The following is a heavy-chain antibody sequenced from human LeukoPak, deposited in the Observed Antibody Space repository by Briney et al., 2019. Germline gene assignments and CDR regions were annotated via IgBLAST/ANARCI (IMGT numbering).Heavy chain of an antibody. D-gene: IGHD2-2*01. V-gene: IGHV4-59*12. CDR1: GGSISSYY. Sequence: PSETLSLTCTVSGGSISSYYWSWIRQPPGKGLEWIGYIYYSGSTNYNPSLKSRVTISVDTSKNQFSLKLSSVTAADAAVYYCARDLGLYCSSTSCLLGDYYYYGMDVWGKGTTVTVSS. J-gene: IGHJ6*04. CDR3: ARDLGLYCSSTSCLLGDYYYYGMDV. CDR2: IYYSGST.